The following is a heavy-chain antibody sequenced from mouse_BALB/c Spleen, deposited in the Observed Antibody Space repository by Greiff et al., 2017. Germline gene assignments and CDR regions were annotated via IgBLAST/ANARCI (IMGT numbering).Heavy chain of an antibody. D-gene: IGHD1-1*01. J-gene: IGHJ3*01. CDR1: GFTFSSYT. CDR2: ISNGGGRT. CDR3: ARDYYCDGHSAWFAD. Sequence: EVKLVESGGGLVQPGGSLTLSCAASGFTFSSYTMSWVRQTPEKRLEWVAYISNGGGRTYYPDTVKGRFTISRDNAKNTLYLQMSILKSEDTALYYGARDYYCDGHSAWFADWGQGTLVTVSA. V-gene: IGHV5-12-2*01.